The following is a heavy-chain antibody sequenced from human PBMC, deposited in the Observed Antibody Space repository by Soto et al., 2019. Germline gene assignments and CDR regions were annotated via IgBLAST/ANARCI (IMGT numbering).Heavy chain of an antibody. CDR2: INPNSGGT. D-gene: IGHD1-7*01. CDR1: GYTFTGYY. V-gene: IGHV1-2*04. J-gene: IGHJ6*03. Sequence: QVQLVQSGAEVKKPGASVKVSCKASGYTFTGYYMHWVLQAPGQGLEWRGWINPNSGGTNYAQKFQGWVTMTRDTSISTAYMELSRLRADDTAVYYCARDRNGNYADRNYYYSMDVWGKGTTVTVSS. CDR3: ARDRNGNYADRNYYYSMDV.